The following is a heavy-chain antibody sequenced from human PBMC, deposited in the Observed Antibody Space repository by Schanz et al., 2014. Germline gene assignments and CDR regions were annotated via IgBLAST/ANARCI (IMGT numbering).Heavy chain of an antibody. CDR1: GFAVDNYY. CDR2: IGNGGVTI. V-gene: IGHV3-11*04. CDR3: ARGGPAYYFDD. Sequence: VPLVASGGGLVQPGGSLRLSCAASGFAVDNYYMSCVRQAPGRGLEWVSYIGNGGVTIYYADSVKGRFTISRDNSKNSLYLLMNSLRAEDTAVCYCARGGPAYYFDDWGQGTLVTVSS. J-gene: IGHJ4*02.